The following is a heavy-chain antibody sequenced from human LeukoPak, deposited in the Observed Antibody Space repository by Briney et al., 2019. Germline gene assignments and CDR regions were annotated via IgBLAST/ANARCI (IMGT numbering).Heavy chain of an antibody. J-gene: IGHJ4*02. CDR3: ASGGYYDSSGYRPNDY. CDR2: IYTSGST. V-gene: IGHV4-4*07. D-gene: IGHD3-22*01. CDR1: GGSISSYY. Sequence: SETLSLTCTVSGGSISSYYWSWIRQPAGKGLEWIGRIYTSGSTNYNPSLKSRVTISVDTSKNQFSLKLSSVTAADTAVYYCASGGYYDSSGYRPNDYWGQGTLVTVSS.